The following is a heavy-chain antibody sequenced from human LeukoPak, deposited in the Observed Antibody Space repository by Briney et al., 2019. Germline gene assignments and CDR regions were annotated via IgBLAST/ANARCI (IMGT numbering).Heavy chain of an antibody. CDR2: IIPILGIA. J-gene: IGHJ6*02. CDR1: GGTFSSYA. CDR3: QLGISLRYYYGMDV. V-gene: IGHV1-69*04. Sequence: SVTVSCKASGGTFSSYAISWVRQAPGQGLEWMGRIIPILGIANYAQKFQGRVTITADKSTSTAYMELSSLRSEDTAVYYCQLGISLRYYYGMDVWGQGTTVTVSS. D-gene: IGHD7-27*01.